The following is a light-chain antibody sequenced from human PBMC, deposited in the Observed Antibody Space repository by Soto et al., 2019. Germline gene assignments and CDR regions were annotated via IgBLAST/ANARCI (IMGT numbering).Light chain of an antibody. Sequence: EIVMTQSPDTLSVSPGETATLSCRASQSVGSNLAWYQQNPGQAPRLLISDASTRAAGLAARFSGSGSGTEFTLTISSLQSEDFAVYYCQQSNNLPKTFGQGTKLEIK. J-gene: IGKJ1*01. V-gene: IGKV3-15*01. CDR3: QQSNNLPKT. CDR1: QSVGSN. CDR2: DAS.